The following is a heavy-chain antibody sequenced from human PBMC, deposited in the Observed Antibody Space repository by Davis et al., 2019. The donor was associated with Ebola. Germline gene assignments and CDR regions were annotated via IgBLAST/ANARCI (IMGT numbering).Heavy chain of an antibody. CDR2: FYTDERT. CDR3: ARHVNGDFWYFDL. D-gene: IGHD4-17*01. CDR1: GFSVSGKY. V-gene: IGHV3-53*01. Sequence: GGSLRLSCEVSGFSVSGKYMSWVRQAPGKGPEWVAVFYTDERTYYADSVKGRFTVSRDNSENMLYLQMSTLRAEDTAVYYCARHVNGDFWYFDLWGRGTRVTVSS. J-gene: IGHJ2*01.